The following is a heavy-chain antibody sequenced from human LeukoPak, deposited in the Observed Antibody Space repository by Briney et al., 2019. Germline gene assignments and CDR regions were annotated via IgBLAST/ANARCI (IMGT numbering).Heavy chain of an antibody. CDR1: GFTFSSYR. D-gene: IGHD4-23*01. J-gene: IGHJ4*02. Sequence: GGSLRLSCAASGFTFSSYRMSWVRQAPGKGLEWVANIKQDGSEKYYVDSVKGRFTISRDNAKHSLYLQMNSLRAEDTAVYYCARDNVGYGGSPHFDYWGQGTLVTVSS. V-gene: IGHV3-7*01. CDR2: IKQDGSEK. CDR3: ARDNVGYGGSPHFDY.